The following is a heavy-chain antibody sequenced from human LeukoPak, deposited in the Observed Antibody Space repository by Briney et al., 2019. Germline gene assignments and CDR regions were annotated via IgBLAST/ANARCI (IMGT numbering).Heavy chain of an antibody. V-gene: IGHV5-51*01. D-gene: IGHD2-2*03. CDR1: GYSFTSYW. CDR2: IYPDDADT. CDR3: ARLGYCSSTSCKGGGLDY. J-gene: IGHJ4*02. Sequence: GESLKISCKGSGYSFTSYWIGWVRQMPGKGLEWMGIIYPDDADTRYSPSFQGQVTISADKSTNTAYLQWSSLQASDTAMYYCARLGYCSSTSCKGGGLDYWGQGTLVTVSS.